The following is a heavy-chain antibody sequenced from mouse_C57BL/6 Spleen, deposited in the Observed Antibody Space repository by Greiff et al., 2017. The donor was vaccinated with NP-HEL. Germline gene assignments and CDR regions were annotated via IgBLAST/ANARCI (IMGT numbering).Heavy chain of an antibody. CDR2: IAPNSGGT. J-gene: IGHJ4*01. Sequence: QVQLQQPGAELVKPGASVKLSCKASGYTFTSYWMHWVKQRPGRGLEWIGRIAPNSGGTKYNEKFKSKATLTVDKPSSTAYMQLSSLTSEDSAVYYCARRGHYYGSSYYYAMDYWGQGTSVTVSS. CDR3: ARRGHYYGSSYYYAMDY. V-gene: IGHV1-72*01. CDR1: GYTFTSYW. D-gene: IGHD1-1*01.